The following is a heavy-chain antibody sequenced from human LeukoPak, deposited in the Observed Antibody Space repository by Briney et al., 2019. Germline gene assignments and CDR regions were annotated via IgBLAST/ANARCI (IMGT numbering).Heavy chain of an antibody. V-gene: IGHV3-23*01. J-gene: IGHJ4*02. CDR1: GFTFSNYA. CDR3: AKRGGNGWYYFDS. Sequence: GGSLRLSCAASGFTFSNYAMSWVRQALGKGLEWVSAISGSGDSTYYADFVKGRFTISRDISRNTLYLQMNSLRADDAALYYCAKRGGNGWYYFDSWGQGTLVTVSS. CDR2: ISGSGDST. D-gene: IGHD6-19*01.